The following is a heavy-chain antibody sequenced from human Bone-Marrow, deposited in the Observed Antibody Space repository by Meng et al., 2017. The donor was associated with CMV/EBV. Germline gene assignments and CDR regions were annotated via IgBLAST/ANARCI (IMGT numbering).Heavy chain of an antibody. CDR1: GFTFSRYA. J-gene: IGHJ5*02. CDR3: AREIAAALPT. V-gene: IGHV3-21*01. Sequence: GESLKISCAASGFTFSRYAMHWVRQAPGKGLEWVSSISSSSSYIYYADSVKGRFTISRDNAKNSLYLQMNSLRAEDTAVYYCAREIAAALPTWGQGTLVTVSS. CDR2: ISSSSSYI. D-gene: IGHD6-13*01.